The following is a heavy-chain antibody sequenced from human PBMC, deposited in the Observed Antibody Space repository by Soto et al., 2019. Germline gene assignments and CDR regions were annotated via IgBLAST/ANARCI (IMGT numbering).Heavy chain of an antibody. Sequence: ASVKVSCKASGYTFTSYGISWVRQAPGQGLEWLGWIRVYNGATNYAEKLQGRVTVTIDPSANTAYMELRNLRSDDTAVYSCAKTYGDFYWYFDLWGRGTLVTVSS. D-gene: IGHD4-17*01. CDR3: AKTYGDFYWYFDL. V-gene: IGHV1-18*01. J-gene: IGHJ2*01. CDR2: IRVYNGAT. CDR1: GYTFTSYG.